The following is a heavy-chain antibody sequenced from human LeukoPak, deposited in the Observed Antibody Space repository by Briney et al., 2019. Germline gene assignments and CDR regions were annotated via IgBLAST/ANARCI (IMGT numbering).Heavy chain of an antibody. J-gene: IGHJ4*02. CDR3: ARASYYDN. CDR1: GFTISNYW. Sequence: PGGSLRLSCAASGFTISNYWMHWVRQALGKGLVWVSCINSDGSITTYADSVKGRFTISRDNAKNTLYLQMNSLRAEDTAVYYCARASYYDNWGQGTLVTVSS. V-gene: IGHV3-74*01. D-gene: IGHD3-22*01. CDR2: INSDGSIT.